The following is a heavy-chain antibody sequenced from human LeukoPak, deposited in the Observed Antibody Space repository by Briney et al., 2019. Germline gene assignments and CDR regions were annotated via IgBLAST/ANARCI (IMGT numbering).Heavy chain of an antibody. Sequence: SETLSLTCAVYGGSFSGYYWSWIRQPPGKGLEWIGEINHSGSTNYNPFLKSRVTISVDTSKNQFSLKLSSVTAADTAVYYCARGRGSRNYDYVWGSYRPFSYFDYWGQGTLVTVSS. CDR1: GGSFSGYY. D-gene: IGHD3-16*02. V-gene: IGHV4-34*01. J-gene: IGHJ4*02. CDR2: INHSGST. CDR3: ARGRGSRNYDYVWGSYRPFSYFDY.